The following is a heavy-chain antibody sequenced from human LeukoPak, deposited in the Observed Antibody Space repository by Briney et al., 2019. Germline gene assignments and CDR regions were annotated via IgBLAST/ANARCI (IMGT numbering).Heavy chain of an antibody. Sequence: GGSLRLSCAASGFTFSSYSMNWVRQAPGKGLEWVSSISRSSSNIYYADSVKGRFTISRDNAKNSLYLQMNSLRAEDTAVYYCASIGAGHAFDIWGQGTMVTVSS. CDR1: GFTFSSYS. CDR3: ASIGAGHAFDI. V-gene: IGHV3-21*01. CDR2: ISRSSSNI. J-gene: IGHJ3*02.